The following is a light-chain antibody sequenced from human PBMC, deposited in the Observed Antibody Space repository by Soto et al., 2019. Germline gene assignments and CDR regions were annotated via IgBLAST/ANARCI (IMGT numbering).Light chain of an antibody. CDR3: QHYNNGPRYT. V-gene: IGKV3-15*01. CDR1: QSVSSH. Sequence: EVVLTQSPATLSVSPGERATLSCRASQSVSSHLAWYQQKPGQAPRPLIYGASTRSTGIPDRFRGSGSGTEFTLAICSLQSEDFAVYYCQHYNNGPRYTFGQGTKLEIK. CDR2: GAS. J-gene: IGKJ2*01.